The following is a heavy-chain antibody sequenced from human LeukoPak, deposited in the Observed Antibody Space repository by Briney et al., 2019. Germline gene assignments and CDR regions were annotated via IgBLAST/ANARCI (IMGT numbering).Heavy chain of an antibody. D-gene: IGHD6-13*01. Sequence: ASVKVSCKASGYTFTSYGISWVRRAPGQGLEWMGWISGYNGNTNYAQKFQGRVTMTTDTSTSTAYMELRSLRSDDTAVYYCARYLIAATGSVDYFDYWGRGTLVTVSS. CDR3: ARYLIAATGSVDYFDY. J-gene: IGHJ4*02. V-gene: IGHV1-18*01. CDR1: GYTFTSYG. CDR2: ISGYNGNT.